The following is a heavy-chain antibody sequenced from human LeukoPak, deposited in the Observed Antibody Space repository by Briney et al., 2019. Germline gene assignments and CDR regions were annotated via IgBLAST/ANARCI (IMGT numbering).Heavy chain of an antibody. Sequence: SETLSLTCTVSGGSISSGSYYWSWIRQPAGKGLEWIGRIYTSGSTNYNPSLKSRVTMSVDTSKNQFSLKLSSVTAADTAVYYCARVLGSYLTFDYWGQGTLVTVSS. CDR3: ARVLGSYLTFDY. J-gene: IGHJ4*02. CDR1: GGSISSGSYY. D-gene: IGHD1-26*01. CDR2: IYTSGST. V-gene: IGHV4-61*02.